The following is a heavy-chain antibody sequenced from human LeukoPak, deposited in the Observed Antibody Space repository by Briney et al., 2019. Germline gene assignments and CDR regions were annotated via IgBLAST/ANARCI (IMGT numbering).Heavy chain of an antibody. D-gene: IGHD2-15*01. V-gene: IGHV1-8*01. J-gene: IGHJ4*02. CDR2: MDPNSGNT. Sequence: ASVKVSCKASGYTFTTYDINWVRQATGQGLEWMGWMDPNSGNTGYAQKFQGRVTMTRNTSIKTAYMELSSLRSDDTAVYYCARDRSRYCSGGSCYRKFDYWGQGTLVTVSS. CDR1: GYTFTTYD. CDR3: ARDRSRYCSGGSCYRKFDY.